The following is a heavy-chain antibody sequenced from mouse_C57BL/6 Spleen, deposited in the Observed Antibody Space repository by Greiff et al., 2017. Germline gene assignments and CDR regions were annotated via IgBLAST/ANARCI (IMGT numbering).Heavy chain of an antibody. Sequence: VKLMESGPGLVQPSQSLSITCTVSGFSLTSYGVHWVRQSPGKGLEWLGVIWSGGSTDYNAAFISRLGISKDNSKSQVFFKMNSLQADDTAIYYCARGYYGYDSAWFAYWGQGTLVTVSA. CDR2: IWSGGST. V-gene: IGHV2-2*01. CDR3: ARGYYGYDSAWFAY. CDR1: GFSLTSYG. D-gene: IGHD2-2*01. J-gene: IGHJ3*01.